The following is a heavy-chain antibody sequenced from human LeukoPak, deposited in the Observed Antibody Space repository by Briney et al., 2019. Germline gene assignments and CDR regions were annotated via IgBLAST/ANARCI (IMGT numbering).Heavy chain of an antibody. CDR3: VRDLPVAAADF. CDR2: FSVRYNVI. J-gene: IGHJ4*02. Sequence: GRSLRLSCAASGFSLTNFDMNWIRQAPGKGLEWVSFFSVRYNVIYYADSVKGRFTVSRDEAKNSLYLQMNSLRAEDTALYYCVRDLPVAAADFWGQGTLVTVSS. V-gene: IGHV3-48*01. D-gene: IGHD6-13*01. CDR1: GFSLTNFD.